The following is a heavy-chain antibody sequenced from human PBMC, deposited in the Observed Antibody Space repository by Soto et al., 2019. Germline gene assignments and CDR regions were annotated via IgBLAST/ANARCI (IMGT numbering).Heavy chain of an antibody. CDR1: GFTFSSYA. D-gene: IGHD6-19*01. CDR2: ISGSGGST. V-gene: IGHV3-23*01. Sequence: EVQLLESGGGLVQPGGSLRLSCAASGFTFSSYAMNWVRQAPGKGLEWVSVISGSGGSTYYADSVKGRFTISRDNSKNTLYLQMNSLRVEDTAVYYCARRSSGWYFDYWGQGTLVTVSS. CDR3: ARRSSGWYFDY. J-gene: IGHJ4*02.